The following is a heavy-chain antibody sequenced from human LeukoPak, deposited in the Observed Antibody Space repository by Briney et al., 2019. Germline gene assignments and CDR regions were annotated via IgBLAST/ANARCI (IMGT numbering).Heavy chain of an antibody. Sequence: PSETLSLTCTVSGGSISSGDYYWSWIRQPPGKGLEWIGYIYYSGSTYYNPSLKSRVTISVDTSKNQFSLKLSSVTAAGTAVYYCARTDCSSTSCYISFDYWGQGTLVTVSS. CDR3: ARTDCSSTSCYISFDY. D-gene: IGHD2-2*02. V-gene: IGHV4-30-4*08. J-gene: IGHJ4*02. CDR2: IYYSGST. CDR1: GGSISSGDYY.